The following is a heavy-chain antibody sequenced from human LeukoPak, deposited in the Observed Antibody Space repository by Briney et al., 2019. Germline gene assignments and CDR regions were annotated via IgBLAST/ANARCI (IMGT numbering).Heavy chain of an antibody. J-gene: IGHJ4*02. CDR1: GFIFDDHG. D-gene: IGHD6-13*01. V-gene: IGHV3-9*01. CDR3: AREAAAAGTSDY. CDR2: ISWSSGII. Sequence: SLRLSCAASGFIFDDHGMHWVRQAPGKGLEWVSGISWSSGIIGYADSVKGRFTISRDNAKNSLYLQMNSLRAEDTAVYYCAREAAAAGTSDYWGQGTLVTVSS.